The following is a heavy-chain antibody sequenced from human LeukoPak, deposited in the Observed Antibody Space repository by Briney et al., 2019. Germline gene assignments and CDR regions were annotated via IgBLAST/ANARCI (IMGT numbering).Heavy chain of an antibody. CDR1: GFTFSSFG. V-gene: IGHV3-33*01. J-gene: IGHJ4*02. D-gene: IGHD3-22*01. CDR3: ARVLNYYDSSGFSAADF. CDR2: IWYDGSNK. Sequence: GGSLRLSCAASGFTFSSFGMHWVRQAPGKGLEWVAVIWYDGSNKNYADSVKGRFTISRDNSKNTLYLEMNSLRAEDTAVYYCARVLNYYDSSGFSAADFWGRGTLVTVSS.